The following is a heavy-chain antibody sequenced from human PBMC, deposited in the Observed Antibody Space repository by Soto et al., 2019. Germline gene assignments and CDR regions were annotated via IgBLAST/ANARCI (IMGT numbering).Heavy chain of an antibody. CDR2: IYHSGST. Sequence: TLSLNCAVSGGSISRGGYSWSWIRQPPGKGQEWIGYIYHSGSTYYNPSLKSRVTISVDRSKNQFSLKLSSVTAADTDVYYCARRTSDYFYYWGQGTLVTVSS. CDR3: ARRTSDYFYY. V-gene: IGHV4-30-2*01. D-gene: IGHD2-2*01. CDR1: GGSISRGGYS. J-gene: IGHJ4*02.